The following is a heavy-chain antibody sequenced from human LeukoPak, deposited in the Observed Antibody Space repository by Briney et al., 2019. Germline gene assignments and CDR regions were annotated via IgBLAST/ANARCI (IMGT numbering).Heavy chain of an antibody. CDR1: GGSVSSGSYY. Sequence: TSETLSLTCTVSGGSVSSGSYYWSWIRQPPGKGLEWIGYIYYSGSTNYNPSLKSRVTISVDTSKNQFSLKLSSVTAADTAVYYCARVGTYGSGSYLSWLDYWGQGTLVTVSS. V-gene: IGHV4-61*01. CDR2: IYYSGST. CDR3: ARVGTYGSGSYLSWLDY. J-gene: IGHJ4*02. D-gene: IGHD3-10*01.